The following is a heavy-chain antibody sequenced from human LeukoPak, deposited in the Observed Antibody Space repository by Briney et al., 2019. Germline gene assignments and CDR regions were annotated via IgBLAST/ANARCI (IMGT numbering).Heavy chain of an antibody. CDR2: INPGGSSI. CDR1: GFTFSSYW. D-gene: IGHD4-17*01. V-gene: IGHV3-74*01. J-gene: IGHJ4*02. CDR3: AKDQKWTDYGEFDY. Sequence: GGSLRLSCAASGFTFSSYWMHWVRQVPGKGLVWVARINPGGSSITYADSVQGRFTISRDNSKNTLYLQMNSLRAEDTAVYYCAKDQKWTDYGEFDYWGQGALVTVSS.